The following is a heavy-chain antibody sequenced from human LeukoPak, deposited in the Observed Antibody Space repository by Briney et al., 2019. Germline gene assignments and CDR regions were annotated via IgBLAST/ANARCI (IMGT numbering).Heavy chain of an antibody. J-gene: IGHJ4*02. CDR2: ISSSSSTI. CDR3: ARAMGLTRADY. Sequence: GGSLRLSCAASGFTFSSYSMNWFRQAPGKGLEWVSYISSSSSTIYYADSVKGRFTISRDNAKNSLYLQMNSLRAEDTAVYYCARAMGLTRADYWGQGTLVTVSS. D-gene: IGHD4/OR15-4a*01. V-gene: IGHV3-48*04. CDR1: GFTFSSYS.